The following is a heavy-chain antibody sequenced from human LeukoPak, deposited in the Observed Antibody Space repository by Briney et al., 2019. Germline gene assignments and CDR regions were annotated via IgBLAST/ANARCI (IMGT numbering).Heavy chain of an antibody. CDR1: GYTFTGYY. CDR3: ARALRVEDFDI. J-gene: IGHJ3*02. D-gene: IGHD4-17*01. Sequence: ASVTVSCKASGYTFTGYYMHWVRQPPGQGLEWMGWINPNSGGTNYAQKFQGRVTMTRDTSISTAYMELSRLRSDDTAVYYCARALRVEDFDIWGEETMVTVSS. V-gene: IGHV1-2*02. CDR2: INPNSGGT.